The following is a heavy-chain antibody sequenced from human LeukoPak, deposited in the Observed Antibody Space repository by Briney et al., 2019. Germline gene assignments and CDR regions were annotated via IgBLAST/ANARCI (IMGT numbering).Heavy chain of an antibody. V-gene: IGHV1-2*02. CDR3: AICLGWRGQQLDFYI. Sequence: ASVKVSCKASGYTFTSYAMNWVRQAPGQGLEWMGWINPNSGGTNYAQKFQGRVTMTRDTSISTAYMELSRLRSDDTAVYYCAICLGWRGQQLDFYIWGQGTMVTVSS. CDR1: GYTFTSYA. CDR2: INPNSGGT. D-gene: IGHD6-13*01. J-gene: IGHJ3*02.